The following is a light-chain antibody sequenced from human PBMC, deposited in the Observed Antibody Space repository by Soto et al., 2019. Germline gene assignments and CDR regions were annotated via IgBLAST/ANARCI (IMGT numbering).Light chain of an antibody. J-gene: IGKJ5*01. CDR2: GAS. CDR1: QTVGGAT. CDR3: QQYHWAPDT. V-gene: IGKV3-20*01. Sequence: VLWMSAVTLSLSPEERATLSCRDSQTVGGATLAWFQQRPGQAPRLVIYGASNRPAGIPDRFSGSGSGTDFTLTVSCLEPEEFAGYCCQQYHWAPDTFGQGTRPAI.